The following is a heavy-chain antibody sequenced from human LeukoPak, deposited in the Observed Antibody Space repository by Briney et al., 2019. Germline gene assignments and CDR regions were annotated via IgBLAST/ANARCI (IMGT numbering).Heavy chain of an antibody. V-gene: IGHV1-18*01. D-gene: IGHD2-2*01. Sequence: ASVKVSCKASGYTFTSYGISWVRQAPGQGLEWMGWISAYNGNTNYAQKLQGRVTMTTDTSTSTAYMELRSLRSDDTAVYYCARDGPLGYCSSTSCSDDYWGQGTLVTVSS. CDR1: GYTFTSYG. CDR2: ISAYNGNT. J-gene: IGHJ4*02. CDR3: ARDGPLGYCSSTSCSDDY.